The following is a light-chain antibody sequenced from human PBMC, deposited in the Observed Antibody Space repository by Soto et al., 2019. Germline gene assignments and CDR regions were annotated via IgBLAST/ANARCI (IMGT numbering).Light chain of an antibody. Sequence: DIQMTQSPSSLSTSVGDRVTITCQASQDIDKYLNWYQQKPGKAPNLLIYDSTHLQSGVPSRFSGSGSGTLFTLTISSLQPEDIATYYCQQYYYVPITFGQGTRLDIK. J-gene: IGKJ5*01. CDR3: QQYYYVPIT. V-gene: IGKV1-33*01. CDR2: DST. CDR1: QDIDKY.